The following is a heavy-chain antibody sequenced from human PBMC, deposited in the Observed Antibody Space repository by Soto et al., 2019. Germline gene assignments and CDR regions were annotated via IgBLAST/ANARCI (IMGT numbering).Heavy chain of an antibody. D-gene: IGHD2-15*01. CDR3: AKQGLPHHNWFYP. CDR1: GFTFSSYG. Sequence: QVQLVESGGGVVQPGRSLRLSCAASGFTFSSYGIHWVRQAPGKGLEWVAVISYDGSNKYYADSVKGRFTISRDNSKNTLYLQVNSLTADDTAVYYCAKQGLPHHNWFYPWGQGTLVTVSS. CDR2: ISYDGSNK. J-gene: IGHJ5*02. V-gene: IGHV3-30*18.